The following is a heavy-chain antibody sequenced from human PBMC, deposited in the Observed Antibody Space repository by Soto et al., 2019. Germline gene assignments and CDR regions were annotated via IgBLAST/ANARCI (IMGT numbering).Heavy chain of an antibody. CDR3: AKETHSGNTYFEAFDM. Sequence: EVQLVESGGGLVRPGRSLRLSRVGSGFTFEDYAMHWVRQAPGKGLEWVSYISWNSGKVDYVDSVKGRFTISRDNAKNSLYLQMNSLRPEDTAFYYCAKETHSGNTYFEAFDMWGQGTMVTVSS. J-gene: IGHJ3*02. CDR1: GFTFEDYA. D-gene: IGHD6-13*01. V-gene: IGHV3-9*01. CDR2: ISWNSGKV.